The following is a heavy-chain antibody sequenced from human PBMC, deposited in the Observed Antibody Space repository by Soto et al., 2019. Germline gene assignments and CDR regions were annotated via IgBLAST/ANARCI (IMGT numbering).Heavy chain of an antibody. Sequence: SETLSLTCTVSGGSISSYYWSWFRQPQRKGLEWIGYIYYSGSTNYNPSLKSRVTISVDTSKSQFSLKLSSVTAADTAVYYCARVVYYDFWSGYFSDNYYYYMDVWGKGTTVTVSS. CDR2: IYYSGST. CDR1: GGSISSYY. V-gene: IGHV4-59*01. D-gene: IGHD3-3*01. CDR3: ARVVYYDFWSGYFSDNYYYYMDV. J-gene: IGHJ6*03.